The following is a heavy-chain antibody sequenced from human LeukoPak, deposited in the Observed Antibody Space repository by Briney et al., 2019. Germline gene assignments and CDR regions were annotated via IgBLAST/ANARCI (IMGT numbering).Heavy chain of an antibody. CDR1: GGTFSSYA. CDR2: IIPILGIA. J-gene: IGHJ4*02. V-gene: IGHV1-69*04. CDR3: ARDVPIREARLGELSLYL. Sequence: ASVKVSCKASGGTFSSYAISWVRQAPGQGLEWMGRIIPILGIANYAQKFQGRVTITADKSTSTAYMELSSLRSEDTAVYYCARDVPIREARLGELSLYLWGQGTLVTVSS. D-gene: IGHD3-16*02.